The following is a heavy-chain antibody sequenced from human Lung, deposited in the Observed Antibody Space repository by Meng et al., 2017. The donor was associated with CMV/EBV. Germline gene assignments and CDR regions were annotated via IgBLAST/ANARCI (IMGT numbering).Heavy chain of an antibody. V-gene: IGHV3-66*01. J-gene: IGHJ4*02. CDR2: IYRGDNT. CDR3: TGDSVSNPNLDY. Sequence: EVHRVESGGGLVQPGGFLRLSCAASGFNVRDKYMSWVRQAPGKGLEWVCIIYRGDNTYYIDSVKDRFTVSRDNSKNTMYLQMNSLRVEDTAVYYCTGDSVSNPNLDYWGQGTLVTVSS. CDR1: GFNVRDKY. D-gene: IGHD3-10*01.